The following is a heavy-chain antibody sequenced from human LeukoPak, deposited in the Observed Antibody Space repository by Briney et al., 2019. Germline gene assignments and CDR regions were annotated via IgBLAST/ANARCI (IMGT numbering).Heavy chain of an antibody. V-gene: IGHV6-1*01. Sequence: SQTLSLTCAISGDSVSSNSAAWNWIRQSPSRGLEWLGRTYYRSKWYNDYAVSVKSRITINPDTSKNQFSLKLSSVTAADTAVYYCARATNPAFGSYYFDYWGQGTLVTVSS. CDR3: ARATNPAFGSYYFDY. CDR2: TYYRSKWYN. J-gene: IGHJ4*02. CDR1: GDSVSSNSAA. D-gene: IGHD2/OR15-2a*01.